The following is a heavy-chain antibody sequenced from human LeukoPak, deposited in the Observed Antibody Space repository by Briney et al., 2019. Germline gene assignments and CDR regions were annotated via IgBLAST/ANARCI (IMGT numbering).Heavy chain of an antibody. J-gene: IGHJ1*01. CDR2: INPNSGGT. CDR1: GGTFSSYA. V-gene: IGHV1-2*02. D-gene: IGHD6-19*01. Sequence: ASVKVSCKASGGTFSSYAISWVRQAPGQGLEWMGWINPNSGGTNYAQKFQGRVTMTRDTSISTAYMELSRLRSDDTAVYYCARVAGASPSGRYLQHWGQGTLVTVSS. CDR3: ARVAGASPSGRYLQH.